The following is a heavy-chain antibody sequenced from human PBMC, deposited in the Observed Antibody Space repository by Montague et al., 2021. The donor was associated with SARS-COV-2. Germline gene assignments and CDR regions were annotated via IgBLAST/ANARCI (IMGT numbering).Heavy chain of an antibody. CDR1: GGSISSYY. J-gene: IGHJ4*02. D-gene: IGHD2-15*01. CDR2: IYYSGSS. CDR3: ASAGGYCSGGSCYYVY. V-gene: IGHV4-59*01. Sequence: SETLSLTCTVSGGSISSYYWSWIRQPPGKGLEWIGDIYYSGSSNYNPSLKSRVTISIDTSKNQFSLSLNSVTAADGAVYYCASAGGYCSGGSCYYVYWGQGTLVTVSS.